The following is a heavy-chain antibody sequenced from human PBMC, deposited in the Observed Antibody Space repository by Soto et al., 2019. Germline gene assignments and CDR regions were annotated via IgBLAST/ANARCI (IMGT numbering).Heavy chain of an antibody. CDR3: ASLGYCSSTSCYEGYGMDV. V-gene: IGHV4-59*01. CDR1: GGSISSYY. Sequence: PSETLSLSCTVSGGSISSYYWSWIRQPPGKGLEWIGYIYYSGSTNYNPSLKSRVTISVDTSKNQFSLKLSSVTAADTAVYYCASLGYCSSTSCYEGYGMDVWGQGTTVTVSS. D-gene: IGHD2-2*01. J-gene: IGHJ6*02. CDR2: IYYSGST.